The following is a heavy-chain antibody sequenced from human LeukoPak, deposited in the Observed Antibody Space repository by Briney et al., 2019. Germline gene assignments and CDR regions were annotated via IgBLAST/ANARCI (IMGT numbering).Heavy chain of an antibody. CDR2: IYYSGST. J-gene: IGHJ4*02. CDR3: ARHHSSGWYYFDY. D-gene: IGHD6-19*01. CDR1: GGSISSSSYY. V-gene: IGHV4-39*01. Sequence: SQTLSLTCTVSGGSISSSSYYWGWIRQPPGKGLEWIGSIYYSGSTYYNPSLKSRVTISVDTSKNQFSLKLSSVTAADTAVYYCARHHSSGWYYFDYWGQGTLVTVSS.